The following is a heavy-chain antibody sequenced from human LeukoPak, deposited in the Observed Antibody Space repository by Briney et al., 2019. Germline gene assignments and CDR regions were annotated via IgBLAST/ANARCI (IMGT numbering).Heavy chain of an antibody. Sequence: GGSLRLSCEASGFMLSVYYMSWFRLAPGKGLEWIGYISPTGSYTTYADSVRGRFTISRDNAKNLLFLQMNDLTTDDTAVYYCARKLGGAQCGGDCFFDHWGQGTRLAVSS. CDR3: ARKLGGAQCGGDCFFDH. D-gene: IGHD2-21*02. J-gene: IGHJ4*02. CDR1: GFMLSVYY. V-gene: IGHV3-11*03. CDR2: ISPTGSYT.